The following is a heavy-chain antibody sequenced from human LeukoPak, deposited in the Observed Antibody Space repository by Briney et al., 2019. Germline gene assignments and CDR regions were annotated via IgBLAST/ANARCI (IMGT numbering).Heavy chain of an antibody. CDR2: VNRNGSET. CDR1: GFALSSHW. J-gene: IGHJ6*02. CDR3: AGNNGMDV. V-gene: IGHV3-7*03. Sequence: GGSLRPSCAASGFALSSHWMTWVRQVPGRGPEWVANVNRNGSETYYLDSVKGRFTISKDNAKNSLYLQMNSLRAEDTALYHCAGNNGMDVWGQGTTVIVSS.